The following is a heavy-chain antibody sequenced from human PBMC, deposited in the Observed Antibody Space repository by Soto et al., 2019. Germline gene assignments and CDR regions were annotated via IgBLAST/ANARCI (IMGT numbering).Heavy chain of an antibody. CDR3: ARGRSGGAAV. CDR1: GGSFSGYY. CDR2: IDHSGST. D-gene: IGHD2-15*01. Sequence: QVQLQQWGAGLLKPSETLSLTCAVYGGSFSGYYWSWIRQPPGKGLEWIGEIDHSGSTNYNPSLKSRVTTSVDTSTNQFSLKLSSVTAADTAVYYCARGRSGGAAVWGQGTLVTVSS. J-gene: IGHJ4*02. V-gene: IGHV4-34*01.